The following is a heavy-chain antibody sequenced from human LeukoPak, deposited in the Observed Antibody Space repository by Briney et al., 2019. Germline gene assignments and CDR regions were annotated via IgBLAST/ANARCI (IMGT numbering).Heavy chain of an antibody. CDR1: GFTFSSYA. CDR2: ISSNGGST. J-gene: IGHJ4*02. Sequence: GGSLRLSCAASGFTFSSYAMHWVRQAPGKGLEYVSGISSNGGSTYYADSVKGRFIISRDNSKNTLYLQLGSVRAEDMAVYHCARTGYFDSSGYHDDFDYWGQGSLVTVSS. CDR3: ARTGYFDSSGYHDDFDY. V-gene: IGHV3-64*02. D-gene: IGHD3-22*01.